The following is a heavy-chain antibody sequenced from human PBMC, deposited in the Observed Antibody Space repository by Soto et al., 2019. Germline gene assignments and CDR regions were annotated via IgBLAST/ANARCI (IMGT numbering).Heavy chain of an antibody. CDR1: GGSIHIISYS. Sequence: SETLSLTCTVSGGSIHIISYSWGWIRQSPGKGLEWIGSVYYSGITYYNPSHKSRVTMSVDTSKNQFSLKLDSVTAADTAVYYCARQWGGHGYTYYYGLDVWGQGTTVTVSS. V-gene: IGHV4-39*01. CDR3: ARQWGGHGYTYYYGLDV. J-gene: IGHJ6*02. D-gene: IGHD5-12*01. CDR2: VYYSGIT.